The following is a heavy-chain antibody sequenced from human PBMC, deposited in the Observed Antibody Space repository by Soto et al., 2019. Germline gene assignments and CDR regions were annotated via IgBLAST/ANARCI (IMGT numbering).Heavy chain of an antibody. D-gene: IGHD3-22*01. CDR2: IIPIFGTA. CDR1: GGTFSSYA. V-gene: IGHV1-69*06. Sequence: QVQLVQSGAEVKKPGSSVKVSCKASGGTFSSYAISWVRQAPGQGLEWMGGIIPIFGTANYAQKFQCRVTITADKSTSTAYMKLSSLRSEDTAVYYCARIAYDSSGYYYGGAFDFWGQGTMVTVSS. CDR3: ARIAYDSSGYYYGGAFDF. J-gene: IGHJ3*01.